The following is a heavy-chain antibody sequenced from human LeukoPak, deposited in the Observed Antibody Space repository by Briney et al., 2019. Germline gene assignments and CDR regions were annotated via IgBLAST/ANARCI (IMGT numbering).Heavy chain of an antibody. CDR1: GYTFTSYG. CDR2: ISAYDGNT. Sequence: ASVKVSCKASGYTFTSYGITWVRQAPGQGLEWMGWISAYDGNTKYAQKLQGRVTMTTDTSTSTAYMELRSLRSDDTAVYYCARDFHSSGYYHYFHYWGQGTLVTVSS. D-gene: IGHD3-22*01. CDR3: ARDFHSSGYYHYFHY. J-gene: IGHJ4*02. V-gene: IGHV1-18*01.